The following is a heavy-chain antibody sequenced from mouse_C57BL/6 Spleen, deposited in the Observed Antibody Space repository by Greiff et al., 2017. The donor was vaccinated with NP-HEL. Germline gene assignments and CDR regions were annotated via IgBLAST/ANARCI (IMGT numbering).Heavy chain of an antibody. CDR2: ISNGGGST. CDR3: ARGYYGSSHYAMDY. D-gene: IGHD1-1*01. J-gene: IGHJ4*01. V-gene: IGHV5-12*01. Sequence: EVMLVESGGGLVQPGGSLKLSCAASGFTFSDYYMYWVRQTPEKRLEWVAYISNGGGSTYYPDTVKGRFTISRDNAKNTLYLQMSRLTSEDTAMYYCARGYYGSSHYAMDYWGQGTSVTVSS. CDR1: GFTFSDYY.